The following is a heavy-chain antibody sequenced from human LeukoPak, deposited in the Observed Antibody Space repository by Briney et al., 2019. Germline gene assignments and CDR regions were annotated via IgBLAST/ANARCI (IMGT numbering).Heavy chain of an antibody. J-gene: IGHJ4*02. CDR3: ARYYDSSACLDY. Sequence: ASGKVSCKPSGYTFTRYYMHWVRQAPGLALEWMGIINPSRGSTSYAQKFKGRVTRTRDTSTSTVYMELSSLRSEDTAVYYCARYYDSSACLDYWGQGTLVTVSS. CDR1: GYTFTRYY. D-gene: IGHD3-22*01. V-gene: IGHV1-46*01. CDR2: INPSRGST.